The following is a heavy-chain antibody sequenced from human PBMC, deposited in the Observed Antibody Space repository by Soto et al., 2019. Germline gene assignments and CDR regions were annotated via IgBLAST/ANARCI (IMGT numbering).Heavy chain of an antibody. V-gene: IGHV1-69*06. J-gene: IGHJ5*02. D-gene: IGHD2-2*01. Sequence: QVQLVQSGAEVKKPGSSVKVSCKASGGTFSSYAISWVRQAPGQGLEWMGGIIPIFGTANYAQKFQGRVTNTADKSTSTAYMELSSLRSEDTAVYYCASDGGYCSSTSCHNWFDPWGQGTLVNDS. CDR1: GGTFSSYA. CDR2: IIPIFGTA. CDR3: ASDGGYCSSTSCHNWFDP.